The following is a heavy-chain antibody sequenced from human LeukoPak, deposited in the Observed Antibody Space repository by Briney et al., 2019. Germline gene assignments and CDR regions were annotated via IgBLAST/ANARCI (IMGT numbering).Heavy chain of an antibody. CDR2: TYYRSRWGN. CDR1: GDSVSNNIAT. CDR3: VRDSADYYWALDF. D-gene: IGHD4/OR15-4a*01. Sequence: QTLSLTCAISGDSVSNNIATWNWVRQSPSRGLEWLGRTYYRSRWGNDYAISVKGRITINPDTSRNQFSLQLNSVTPEDTAVYYCVRDSADYYWALDFWGQGTPVTVSS. J-gene: IGHJ4*02. V-gene: IGHV6-1*01.